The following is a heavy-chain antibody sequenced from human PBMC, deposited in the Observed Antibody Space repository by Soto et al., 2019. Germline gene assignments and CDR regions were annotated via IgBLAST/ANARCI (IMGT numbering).Heavy chain of an antibody. J-gene: IGHJ6*02. V-gene: IGHV3-74*01. CDR2: IISDGTIS. CDR3: VSGGTAAGHEYYGMDV. D-gene: IGHD6-13*01. Sequence: GGSLRLSCAAPGFTFDTYWMNWVRQAPGKGPEWLSGIISDGTISSYADSVKGRFTISRDNSKNTLSLQMSSLRPEETAVYYCVSGGTAAGHEYYGMDVWGQGTTVTVSS. CDR1: GFTFDTYW.